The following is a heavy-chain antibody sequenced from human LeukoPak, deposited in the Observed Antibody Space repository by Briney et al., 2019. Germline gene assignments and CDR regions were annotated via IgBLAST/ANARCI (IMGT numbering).Heavy chain of an antibody. D-gene: IGHD2-2*01. J-gene: IGHJ4*02. CDR1: GFTFSNYA. CDR3: AKSDCSTIGCKRLRY. V-gene: IGHV3-23*01. Sequence: GGSLRLSCAASGFTFSNYAMHWVRQAPGKGLEWVSAISGSDGNTYYADSVKGRFTISRDNSKNTLYLQMNSLRAEDTALFYCAKSDCSTIGCKRLRYWGQGTLVTVSS. CDR2: ISGSDGNT.